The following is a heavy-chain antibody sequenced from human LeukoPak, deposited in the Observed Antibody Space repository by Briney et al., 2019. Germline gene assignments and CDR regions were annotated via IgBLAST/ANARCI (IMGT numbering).Heavy chain of an antibody. CDR1: WYTFTGYY. D-gene: IGHD5-18*01. Sequence: ASVKVSCKASWYTFTGYYMHWVRQAPGQGLEWMGRINPNSGGTNYAQKFQGRVTMTRDTSISTAYMELSRLRSDDTAVYYCATLGRGWIQLRITWGQGTLVTVSS. V-gene: IGHV1-2*06. CDR3: ATLGRGWIQLRIT. CDR2: INPNSGGT. J-gene: IGHJ4*02.